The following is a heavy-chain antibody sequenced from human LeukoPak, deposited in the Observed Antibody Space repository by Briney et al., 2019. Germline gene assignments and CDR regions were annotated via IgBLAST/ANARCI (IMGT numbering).Heavy chain of an antibody. D-gene: IGHD4-11*01. Sequence: PGGSLRLSCSASGFIFNSYAMHWVRQAPGKGLKYVSAISSNGGSSYYADSVKGRFTISRDNSKNTLYLQMSSLRAEDTAVYYCAKMTTVTTKDFDYWGQGTLVTVSS. CDR1: GFIFNSYA. CDR2: ISSNGGSS. V-gene: IGHV3-64D*09. CDR3: AKMTTVTTKDFDY. J-gene: IGHJ4*02.